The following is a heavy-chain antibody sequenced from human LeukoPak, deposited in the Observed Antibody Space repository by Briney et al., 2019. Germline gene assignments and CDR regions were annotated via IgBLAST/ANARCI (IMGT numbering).Heavy chain of an antibody. CDR2: ISSSSSYI. Sequence: PGGSLRLPCAASGFTFSSYSMNWVRQAPGKGLEWVSSISSSSSYIYYADPVKGRFTISRDNAKNSLYLQMNSLRAEDTAVYYCARDWSVDIAAAATDWFDPWGRGTLVTVSS. V-gene: IGHV3-21*01. J-gene: IGHJ5*02. D-gene: IGHD6-13*01. CDR3: ARDWSVDIAAAATDWFDP. CDR1: GFTFSSYS.